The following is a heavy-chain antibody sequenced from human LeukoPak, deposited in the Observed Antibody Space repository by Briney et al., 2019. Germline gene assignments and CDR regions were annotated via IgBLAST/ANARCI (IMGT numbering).Heavy chain of an antibody. CDR2: INKDGGGI. CDR3: AGGNSMDV. V-gene: IGHV3-7*03. J-gene: IGHJ6*04. Sequence: GGSLRLSCAVSGFPFSNSWMYWVRQAPGKGLEGVANINKDGGGISYVDSVKGRFIISRDNARNSLYLQMNSLRVEDTAVYFCAGGNSMDVWGKGTAVTVSS. D-gene: IGHD1/OR15-1a*01. CDR1: GFPFSNSW.